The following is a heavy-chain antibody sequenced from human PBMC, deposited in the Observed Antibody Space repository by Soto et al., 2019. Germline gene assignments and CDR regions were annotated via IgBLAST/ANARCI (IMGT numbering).Heavy chain of an antibody. CDR2: IYYSGST. Sequence: ETLSLTCTVSVGSSSSYYWSWIRQPPGKGLEWIGYIYYSGSTNYNPSLKSRVTISVDTSKNQFSLKLSSVTAADTAVYYCARGRSIAAAGTLWFDPWGQGTLVTVS. J-gene: IGHJ5*02. D-gene: IGHD6-13*01. CDR1: VGSSSSYY. CDR3: ARGRSIAAAGTLWFDP. V-gene: IGHV4-59*01.